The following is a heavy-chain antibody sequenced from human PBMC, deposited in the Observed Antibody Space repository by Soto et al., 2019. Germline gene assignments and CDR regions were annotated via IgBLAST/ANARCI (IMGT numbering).Heavy chain of an antibody. J-gene: IGHJ6*02. D-gene: IGHD3-3*01. V-gene: IGHV4-39*01. CDR3: ATLSYVYDFWSAHHRGYYYYGMDV. CDR1: GGSISSSSYY. Sequence: QLQLQESGPGLVKPSETLSLTCTVSGGSISSSSYYWGWIRQPPGKGLEWIGSIYYSGSTYYNPSLKSRVTISGDTSKNQFSLKLSSVTAADTAVYYCATLSYVYDFWSAHHRGYYYYGMDVWGQGTTVTVSS. CDR2: IYYSGST.